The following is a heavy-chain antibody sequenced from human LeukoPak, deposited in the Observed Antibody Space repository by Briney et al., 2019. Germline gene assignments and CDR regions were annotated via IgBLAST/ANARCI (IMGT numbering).Heavy chain of an antibody. V-gene: IGHV4-4*02. D-gene: IGHD5-24*01. J-gene: IGHJ2*01. CDR1: GGSISSSNW. Sequence: PSETLSLTCVVSGGSISSSNWWSWVRQPPGKGLEWIGEISHDGSTNYNPSLKSRVTISVDKSNNHFSLKLTSVTAADTAMYYCARGDNYVFDVWGRGTLVSVSS. CDR2: ISHDGST. CDR3: ARGDNYVFDV.